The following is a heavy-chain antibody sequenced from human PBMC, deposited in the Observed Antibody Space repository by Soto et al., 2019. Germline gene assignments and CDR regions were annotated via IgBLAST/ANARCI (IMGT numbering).Heavy chain of an antibody. V-gene: IGHV3-30*18. CDR3: AKEYYYDSSGYGHWFDP. D-gene: IGHD3-22*01. J-gene: IGHJ5*02. CDR1: GFTFGSYG. Sequence: QVQLVESGGGVVQPGRSLRLSCAASGFTFGSYGMHWVRQAPGKGLEWVAVISYDGSNKYYADSVKGRFTISRDNSKNTLYLQMNSLRAEDTAVYYCAKEYYYDSSGYGHWFDPWGQGTLVTVSS. CDR2: ISYDGSNK.